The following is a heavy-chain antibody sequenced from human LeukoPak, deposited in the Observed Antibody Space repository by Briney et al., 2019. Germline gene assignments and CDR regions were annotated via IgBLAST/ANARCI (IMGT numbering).Heavy chain of an antibody. V-gene: IGHV4-59*01. J-gene: IGHJ5*02. CDR2: IYYSGST. CDR3: AGQVVMAGHWFDP. Sequence: SETLSLTCTVSGGSISSYYWSWIRQPPGKGLEWIGYIYYSGSTNYNPSLKSRVTISVDTSKNQFSLKLSSVTAADTAVYYCAGQVVMAGHWFDPWGQGTLVTVSS. D-gene: IGHD4-23*01. CDR1: GGSISSYY.